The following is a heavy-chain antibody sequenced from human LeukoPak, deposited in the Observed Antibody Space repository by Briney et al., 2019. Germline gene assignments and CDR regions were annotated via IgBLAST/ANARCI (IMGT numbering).Heavy chain of an antibody. CDR1: GFTFSSFT. D-gene: IGHD3-22*01. CDR2: ISSSSSYI. Sequence: GGSLRLSCAASGFTFSSFTMNWVRQAPGKGLEWVSSISSSSSYIYYADSLKGRFTISRDNAKNSLYLQMNSLRAEDTAVYYCARDLRSSGYYAFDYWGQGTLVTVSS. V-gene: IGHV3-21*01. CDR3: ARDLRSSGYYAFDY. J-gene: IGHJ4*02.